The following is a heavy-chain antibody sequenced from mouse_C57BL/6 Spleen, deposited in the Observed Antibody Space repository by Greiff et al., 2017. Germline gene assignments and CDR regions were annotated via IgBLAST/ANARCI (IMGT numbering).Heavy chain of an antibody. CDR2: ISSGSSTI. J-gene: IGHJ3*01. CDR1: GFTFSDYG. V-gene: IGHV5-17*01. CDR3: ARESVPAWFAY. Sequence: DVHLVESGGGLVKPGGSLKLSCAASGFTFSDYGMHWVRPAPEKGLEWVAYISSGSSTIYYADTVKGRFPISRYNATHTLFLQMTRLRSEDTAMDYCARESVPAWFAYWGQGTLVTVSS.